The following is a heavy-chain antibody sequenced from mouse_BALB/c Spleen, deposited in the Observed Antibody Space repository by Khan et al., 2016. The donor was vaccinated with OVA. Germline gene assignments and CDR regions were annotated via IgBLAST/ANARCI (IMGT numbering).Heavy chain of an antibody. Sequence: EVKLVESGGDLVKPGGSLKLSCAASGFTFSTYGMSWVRQTPDKRLEWVAGISSGGSYTYYPDSVKGRFTIYRDNAKNTLHLQMSSLRSEDTAMYYCTRLAYYYNSEGFAYWGQGTLVTVSA. V-gene: IGHV5-6*01. J-gene: IGHJ3*01. D-gene: IGHD1-1*01. CDR2: ISSGGSYT. CDR3: TRLAYYYNSEGFAY. CDR1: GFTFSTYG.